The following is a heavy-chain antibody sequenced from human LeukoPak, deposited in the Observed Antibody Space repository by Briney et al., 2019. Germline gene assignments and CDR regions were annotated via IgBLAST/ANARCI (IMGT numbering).Heavy chain of an antibody. CDR2: ISGSGGST. V-gene: IGHV3-23*01. CDR1: GFTFSSYD. Sequence: SGGSLRLSCAASGFTFSSYDMSWVRQAPGKGLEWVSAISGSGGSTYYADSVKGWFTISRDNSKNTLYLQMNSLRAEDTAVYYCAKSHIVVVPAANPNAGGMDVWGQGTTVTVSS. D-gene: IGHD2-2*01. J-gene: IGHJ6*02. CDR3: AKSHIVVVPAANPNAGGMDV.